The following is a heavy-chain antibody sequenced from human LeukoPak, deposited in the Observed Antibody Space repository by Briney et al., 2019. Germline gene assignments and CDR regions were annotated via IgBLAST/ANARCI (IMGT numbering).Heavy chain of an antibody. CDR3: AKRLGDTYGGNSLLGAFDI. V-gene: IGHV3-30*02. CDR2: IRYDGSNK. CDR1: GFTFSSYG. Sequence: PGGSLRLSCAASGFTFSSYGMHWVRQAPGKGLEWVAFIRYDGSNKYYADSVKGRFTISRDNSKNTLYLQMNSLRAEDTAVYYCAKRLGDTYGGNSLLGAFDIWGQGTMVTVSS. D-gene: IGHD4-23*01. J-gene: IGHJ3*02.